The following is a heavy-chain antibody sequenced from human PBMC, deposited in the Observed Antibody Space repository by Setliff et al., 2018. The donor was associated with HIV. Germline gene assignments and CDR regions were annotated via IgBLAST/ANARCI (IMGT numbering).Heavy chain of an antibody. J-gene: IGHJ4*02. CDR3: ARDDNYVTGETRDVDY. CDR2: INTKTGHP. D-gene: IGHD2-8*02. Sequence: ASVKVSCKASGYTFTGHAMNWVRQAPGQGLEWMGWINTKTGHPTYAQGFTGRFVFSLDTSINTAHLQISSLKAEDTAMYYCARDDNYVTGETRDVDYWGQGTLVTVSS. CDR1: GYTFTGHA. V-gene: IGHV7-4-1*02.